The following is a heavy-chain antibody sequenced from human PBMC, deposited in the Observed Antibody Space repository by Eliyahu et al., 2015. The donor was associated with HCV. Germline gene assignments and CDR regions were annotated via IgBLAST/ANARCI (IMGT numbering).Heavy chain of an antibody. J-gene: IGHJ4*02. V-gene: IGHV3-48*03. D-gene: IGHD4-11*01. Sequence: QAPVKGLECLXXIXSSGSSLYYPDSVKGRFTISRNNAKNSVYLEMNSLGAEDTAVYYCARDIHPYSNYVPFDYWGQGTLVTVSS. CDR3: ARDIHPYSNYVPFDY. CDR2: IXSSGSSL.